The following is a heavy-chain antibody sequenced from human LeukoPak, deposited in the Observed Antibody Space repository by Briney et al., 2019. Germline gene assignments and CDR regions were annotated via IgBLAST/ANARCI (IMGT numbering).Heavy chain of an antibody. Sequence: GASVKVSCKASGYTFTSYAMNWVRQAPGQGLEWMGWINTNTGNPTYAQGFTGRFVFSLDTSVSTAYLQISSLKAEDTAVYYCARDGEDSVVVVPADAFDIWGQGTMVTVS. CDR2: INTNTGNP. CDR3: ARDGEDSVVVVPADAFDI. V-gene: IGHV7-4-1*02. CDR1: GYTFTSYA. D-gene: IGHD2-2*01. J-gene: IGHJ3*02.